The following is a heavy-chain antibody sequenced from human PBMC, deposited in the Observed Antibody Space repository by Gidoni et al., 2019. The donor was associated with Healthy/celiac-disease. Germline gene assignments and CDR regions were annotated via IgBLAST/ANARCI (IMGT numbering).Heavy chain of an antibody. Sequence: EVQLVESGGGLVQPGRSLRLSCAASGFTFDDYAMHWVRQAPGKGLEWVSGISWNSGSIGYADSVKGRFTISRDNAKNSLYLQMNSLRAEDTALYYCAKDMRAVAGTGIDYWGQGTLVTVSS. J-gene: IGHJ4*02. V-gene: IGHV3-9*01. CDR2: ISWNSGSI. CDR1: GFTFDDYA. D-gene: IGHD6-19*01. CDR3: AKDMRAVAGTGIDY.